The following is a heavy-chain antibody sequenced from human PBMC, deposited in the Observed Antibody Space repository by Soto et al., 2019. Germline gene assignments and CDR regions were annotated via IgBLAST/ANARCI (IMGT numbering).Heavy chain of an antibody. CDR3: ARKEVVGAYNWFDP. D-gene: IGHD1-26*01. CDR1: GYTFTGYY. Sequence: ASVKVSCKASGYTFTGYYMPWVRQAPGQGLDWRGWLNPNSGGTNYAQKFQGRVTMTRDPSISTAYMELSRLRSDDTAVYYCARKEVVGAYNWFDPWGHGTLVTVSS. CDR2: LNPNSGGT. J-gene: IGHJ5*02. V-gene: IGHV1-2*02.